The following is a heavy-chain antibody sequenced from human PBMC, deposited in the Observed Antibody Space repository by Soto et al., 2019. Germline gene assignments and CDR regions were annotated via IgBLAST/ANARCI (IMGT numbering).Heavy chain of an antibody. Sequence: GGSLRLSCAASGYTFSSYAMSWARQAPGKGLEWVSAISGSGGSTYYADSVKGRFTISRDNSKNTLYLQMNSLRAEDTAVYYCAKDAVYAVAGTWGQGTLVTVSS. V-gene: IGHV3-23*01. D-gene: IGHD6-19*01. CDR2: ISGSGGST. J-gene: IGHJ5*02. CDR3: AKDAVYAVAGT. CDR1: GYTFSSYA.